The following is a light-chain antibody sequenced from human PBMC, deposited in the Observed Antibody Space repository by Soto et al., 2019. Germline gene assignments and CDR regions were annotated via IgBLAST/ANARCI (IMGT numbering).Light chain of an antibody. CDR3: QQSYSTPRT. V-gene: IGKV1-39*01. CDR2: AAS. CDR1: QSISSY. J-gene: IGKJ1*01. Sequence: DIQMTQSPSSLSASVGDRVTITCRASQSISSYLNWYQQKPGKAPKLLIYAASSLQSGLPSRFSGSGSGTDFPLTISSLQPEDFATYYCQQSYSTPRTFGQGTKVEIK.